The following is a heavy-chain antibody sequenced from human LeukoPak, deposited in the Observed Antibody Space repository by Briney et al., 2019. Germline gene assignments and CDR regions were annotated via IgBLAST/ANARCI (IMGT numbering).Heavy chain of an antibody. Sequence: ASVKVSCKTSGYTFTSYGISWVRQAPGQGLECMGWISAYNGNTNYTQKFQGRVTMTTDTSTSTVYMELRSLRSEDTAVYYCARSVNFWSGYLNWFDPWGQGTLVTVSS. CDR2: ISAYNGNT. D-gene: IGHD3-3*01. V-gene: IGHV1-18*01. CDR3: ARSVNFWSGYLNWFDP. CDR1: GYTFTSYG. J-gene: IGHJ5*02.